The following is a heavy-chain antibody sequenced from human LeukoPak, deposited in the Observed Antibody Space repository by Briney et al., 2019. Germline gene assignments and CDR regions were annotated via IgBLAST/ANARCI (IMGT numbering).Heavy chain of an antibody. CDR1: GYTFTGYY. Sequence: ASVKVSRKASGYTFTGYYMHWVRQAPGQGLEWMGWINPNSGGTNYAQKFQGRDTMTRDTSISTAYMELSRLRSDDTAVYYCASPYSSSWYSYFQHWGQGTLVTVSS. D-gene: IGHD6-13*01. V-gene: IGHV1-2*02. CDR2: INPNSGGT. CDR3: ASPYSSSWYSYFQH. J-gene: IGHJ1*01.